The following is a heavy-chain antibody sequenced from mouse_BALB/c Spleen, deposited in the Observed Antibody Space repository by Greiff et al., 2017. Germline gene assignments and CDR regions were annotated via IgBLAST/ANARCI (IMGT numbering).Heavy chain of an antibody. Sequence: VQRVESGPGLVAPSQSLSITCTVSGFSLTDYGVSWIRQPPGKGLEWLGVIWGGGSTYYNSALKSRLSISKDNSKSQVFLKMNSLQTDDTAMYYCAKRYGSSYWYFDVWGAGTTVTVSS. CDR3: AKRYGSSYWYFDV. CDR2: IWGGGST. CDR1: GFSLTDYG. V-gene: IGHV2-6-5*01. D-gene: IGHD1-1*01. J-gene: IGHJ1*01.